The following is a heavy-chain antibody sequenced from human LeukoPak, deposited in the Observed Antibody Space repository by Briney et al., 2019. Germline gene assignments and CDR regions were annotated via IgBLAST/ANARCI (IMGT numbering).Heavy chain of an antibody. Sequence: SETLSLTCTVSGYSISSGYYWGWIRQPPGKGLEWIGSIYHSGSTCYNPSLKSRVTISVDTSKNQFSLKLSSVTAADTAVYYCARGDDFWSGYGWFDLWGQGTLVTVSS. CDR1: GYSISSGYY. CDR3: ARGDDFWSGYGWFDL. D-gene: IGHD3-3*01. V-gene: IGHV4-38-2*02. J-gene: IGHJ5*02. CDR2: IYHSGST.